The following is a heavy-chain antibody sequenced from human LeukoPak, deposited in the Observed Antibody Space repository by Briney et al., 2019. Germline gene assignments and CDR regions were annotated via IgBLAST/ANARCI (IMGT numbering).Heavy chain of an antibody. J-gene: IGHJ4*02. V-gene: IGHV3-23*01. CDR3: AQGGHDFNPFYY. CDR2: IKGGGGDP. D-gene: IGHD2-21*02. Sequence: GGSLRLSCAASGFTFTSYAMGWVRQAPGEGLEWVSCIKGGGGDPFYADSVRGRFTISRDRSKNTLYLQLNSLSAEDTAVYFCAQGGHDFNPFYYWGQGTLVTVPS. CDR1: GFTFTSYA.